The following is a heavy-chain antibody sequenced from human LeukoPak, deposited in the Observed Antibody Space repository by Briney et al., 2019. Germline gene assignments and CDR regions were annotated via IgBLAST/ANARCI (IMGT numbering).Heavy chain of an antibody. CDR1: GFTFDNYA. CDR3: AKVRGAYSSGYFFDY. CDR2: ISWNSGYI. D-gene: IGHD6-19*01. Sequence: GGSLRLSCAASGFTFDNYAMHRVRQAPGKGLEWLSIISWNSGYIGYADSVKGRFTISRDNAKKSLDLQMNSLRAEDTAFYYCAKVRGAYSSGYFFDYWGQGTLVTVSS. J-gene: IGHJ4*02. V-gene: IGHV3-9*01.